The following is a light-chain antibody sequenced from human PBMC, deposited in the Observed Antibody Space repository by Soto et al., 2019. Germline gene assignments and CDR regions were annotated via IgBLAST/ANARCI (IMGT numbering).Light chain of an antibody. Sequence: EIVLTQSPATPSLSPGERATLSCMASQSVSSYLAWYQQKRGQAPRLLIYDASNRATGIPGRFTGSGSGTDFSLTISSLEPEDFAVYYCQQRSTWPLTFGGGTKVDIK. V-gene: IGKV3-11*01. CDR2: DAS. CDR3: QQRSTWPLT. J-gene: IGKJ4*01. CDR1: QSVSSY.